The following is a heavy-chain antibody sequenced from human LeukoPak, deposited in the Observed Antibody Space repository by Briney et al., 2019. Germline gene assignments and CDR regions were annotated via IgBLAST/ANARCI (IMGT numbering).Heavy chain of an antibody. CDR1: GFTFSSYG. CDR3: ARDVSLDF. Sequence: PGGSLRLSCAASGFTFSSYGMHWVRQAPGKGLEWVAFIRYDGSNKYYADSVKGRFAISRDNPKNSLYLQMNTLRAEDTAVYYCARDVSLDFWGQGTLVTVSS. J-gene: IGHJ4*02. V-gene: IGHV3-30*02. CDR2: IRYDGSNK.